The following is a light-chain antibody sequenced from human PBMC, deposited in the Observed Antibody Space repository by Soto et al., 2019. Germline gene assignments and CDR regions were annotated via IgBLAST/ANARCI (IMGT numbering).Light chain of an antibody. CDR2: GAS. Sequence: EIVLTQSPGTLSLSPGEGATLSXRASQSVNSNYLAWHQQKPGQGPRLLVLGASSRATGIPDRFSGTGSGTDFTLTISRVEPEDFAVYYCQQYGSSLITFGQGTRLEIK. CDR1: QSVNSNY. V-gene: IGKV3-20*01. J-gene: IGKJ5*01. CDR3: QQYGSSLIT.